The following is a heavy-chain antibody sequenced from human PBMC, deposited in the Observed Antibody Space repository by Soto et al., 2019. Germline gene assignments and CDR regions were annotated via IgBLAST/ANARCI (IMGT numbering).Heavy chain of an antibody. CDR3: AKDIAAASFMVCSDS. V-gene: IGHV3-30*18. Sequence: QVHLVESGGGVVQPGGSLRLSCTASGFTFSNFGMHWVRQAPGKGPEWVGVVEYDGSKKQYPDSVKGRFTIPRDNSNDTLYLQMNNLRAEDTAIYSCAKDIAAASFMVCSDSWGQGTPVTVSP. D-gene: IGHD6-13*01. J-gene: IGHJ5*01. CDR2: VEYDGSKK. CDR1: GFTFSNFG.